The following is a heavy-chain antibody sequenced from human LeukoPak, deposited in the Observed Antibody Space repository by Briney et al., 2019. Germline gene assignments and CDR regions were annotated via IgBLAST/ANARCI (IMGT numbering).Heavy chain of an antibody. J-gene: IGHJ4*02. CDR3: ATLSRGYCSGGSCYPDY. CDR1: GFTFSSYA. Sequence: PGGSLRLSCAASGFTFSSYAMSWVRQAPGKGLEWVSAISGSGGSTYYADSVKGRFTISRDNSKNTLYLQMNSLRAEDTAVYYCATLSRGYCSGGSCYPDYWGQGTLVTVSS. V-gene: IGHV3-23*01. CDR2: ISGSGGST. D-gene: IGHD2-15*01.